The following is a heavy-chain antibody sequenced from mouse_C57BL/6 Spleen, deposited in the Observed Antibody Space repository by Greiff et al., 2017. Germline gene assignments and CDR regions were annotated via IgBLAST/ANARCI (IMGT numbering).Heavy chain of an antibody. Sequence: DVKLVESGGGLVKPGGSLKLSCAASGFTFSSYAMSWVRQTPEKRLEWVATISDGGSYTYYPDNVKGRFTISRDNAKNNLYLQMSHLKSEDTAMYYCARWDDPFAYWGQGTLVTVSA. CDR1: GFTFSSYA. CDR3: ARWDDPFAY. CDR2: ISDGGSYT. V-gene: IGHV5-4*03. D-gene: IGHD2-3*01. J-gene: IGHJ3*01.